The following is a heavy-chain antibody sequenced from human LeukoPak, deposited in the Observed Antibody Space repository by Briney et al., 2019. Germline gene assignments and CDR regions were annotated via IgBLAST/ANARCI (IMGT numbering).Heavy chain of an antibody. Sequence: PGGSLRLSCAASGFTFSSYGMHWVRQAPGKGLEWVAVIWYDGSNKYYADSVKGRFTISRDNSKNTLYLQMNSLRAEDTAVYYCARERITPLPYYFDYWGQGTLVTVSS. D-gene: IGHD3-10*01. CDR3: ARERITPLPYYFDY. V-gene: IGHV3-33*01. CDR1: GFTFSSYG. J-gene: IGHJ4*02. CDR2: IWYDGSNK.